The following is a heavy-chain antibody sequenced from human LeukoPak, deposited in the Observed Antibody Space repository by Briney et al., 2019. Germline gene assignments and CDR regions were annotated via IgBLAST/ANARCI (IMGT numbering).Heavy chain of an antibody. CDR3: ARDIVPPGICFDF. CDR1: GFTFSSYW. D-gene: IGHD2-2*01. Sequence: GGSLRLSCAASGFTFSSYWMSWVRQAPGKGLEWVANINQDGSETYYVDSVRGRFTISRDNAKNSLYLQMNSLRAEDTAVYYCARDIVPPGICFDFWGQGTLVTVSS. J-gene: IGHJ4*02. CDR2: INQDGSET. V-gene: IGHV3-7*01.